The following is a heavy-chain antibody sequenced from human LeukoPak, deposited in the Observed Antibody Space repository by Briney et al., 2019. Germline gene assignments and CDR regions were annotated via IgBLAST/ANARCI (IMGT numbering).Heavy chain of an antibody. CDR3: ARDERFSYGDNHYPDLGY. D-gene: IGHD4/OR15-4a*01. CDR2: INPNTGDT. Sequence: ASVKVSCKASGYTFSDYYLFWVRQAPGQELEWMGWINPNTGDTKYGQKFQGRVTLTRDTSIRTTYMELSSLRSDDTAVYYCARDERFSYGDNHYPDLGYWGQGTLVTVSS. J-gene: IGHJ4*02. V-gene: IGHV1-2*02. CDR1: GYTFSDYY.